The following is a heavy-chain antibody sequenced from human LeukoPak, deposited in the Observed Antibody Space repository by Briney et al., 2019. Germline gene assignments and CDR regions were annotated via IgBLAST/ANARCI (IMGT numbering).Heavy chain of an antibody. V-gene: IGHV1-24*01. J-gene: IGHJ4*02. CDR1: GYTLTVLT. CDR3: ATAPLAAAGRCDY. CDR2: FDTEDGET. D-gene: IGHD6-13*01. Sequence: ASVKVSCKVSGYTLTVLTMHWVRQAPGQPREWMGGFDTEDGETIYAQKFQGRVTMTEDTSTDTAYMELSSLRSEDTAVYYCATAPLAAAGRCDYWGQGTLVTVSS.